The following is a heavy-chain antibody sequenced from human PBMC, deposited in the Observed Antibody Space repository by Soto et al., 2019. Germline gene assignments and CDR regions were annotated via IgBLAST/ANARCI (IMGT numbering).Heavy chain of an antibody. CDR1: GGSISSSSYY. Sequence: QLQLQESGPGLVKPSETLSLTCTVSGGSISSSSYYWGWIRQPPGKGLEWIGSIYYSGSTYYNPSLKRRVTISVDTSKNQFSLKLSSVTAADTAVYYCARPYYDSSGLRFDYWGQGTLVTVSS. CDR3: ARPYYDSSGLRFDY. D-gene: IGHD3-22*01. J-gene: IGHJ4*02. CDR2: IYYSGST. V-gene: IGHV4-39*01.